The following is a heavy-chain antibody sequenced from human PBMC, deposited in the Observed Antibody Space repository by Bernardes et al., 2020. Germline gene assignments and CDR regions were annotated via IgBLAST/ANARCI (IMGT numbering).Heavy chain of an antibody. CDR1: GFTVSSNY. V-gene: IGHV3-53*01. CDR3: ARGADYGDYIKYYYYYYYMDV. Sequence: GGSLRLSCAASGFTVSSNYMSWVRQAPGKGLEWVSVIYSGGSTYYADSVKGRFTISRDNSKNTLYLQMNSLRAEDTAVYYCARGADYGDYIKYYYYYYYMDVWGKGTTVTVSS. J-gene: IGHJ6*03. D-gene: IGHD4-17*01. CDR2: IYSGGST.